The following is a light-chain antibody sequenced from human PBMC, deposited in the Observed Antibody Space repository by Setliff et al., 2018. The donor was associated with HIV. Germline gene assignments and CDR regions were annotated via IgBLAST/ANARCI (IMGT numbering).Light chain of an antibody. CDR1: STDVGGYDH. J-gene: IGLJ3*02. CDR2: EVS. V-gene: IGLV2-8*01. CDR3: SSYTTRTTWV. Sequence: QSVLTQPPSASGSPGQSVTISCAGASTDVGGYDHVSWYQQYPGKPPKVVIFEVSKRPSGVPDRFSGSKSGNTASLTVSGLQPEDEADYYCSSYTTRTTWVFGGGTKVTVL.